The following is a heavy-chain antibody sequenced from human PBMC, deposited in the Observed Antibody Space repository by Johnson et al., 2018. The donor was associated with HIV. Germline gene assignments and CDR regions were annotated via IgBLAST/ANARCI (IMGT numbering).Heavy chain of an antibody. CDR1: GFTFSNYA. V-gene: IGHV3-NL1*01. J-gene: IGHJ3*02. Sequence: QVQLVESGGGVVQPGRSLRLSCAASGFTFSNYAIHWVRQAPGKGLEWVSVIYNGDSIYYADSVRGRFTISGDNSKNTVYLQMNSLRPEDTAVYYCVRVRPGTGAFDIWGQGTLVTVSS. CDR2: IYNGDSI. CDR3: VRVRPGTGAFDI. D-gene: IGHD3/OR15-3a*01.